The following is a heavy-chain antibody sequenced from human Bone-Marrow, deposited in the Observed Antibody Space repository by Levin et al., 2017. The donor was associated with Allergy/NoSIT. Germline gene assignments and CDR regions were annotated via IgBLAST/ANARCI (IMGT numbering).Heavy chain of an antibody. Sequence: GGSLRLSCAASGFTITPYAMHWVRQTPGKGLEWVAVISFDGNNKYYADSVKGRFTISRDNSKNTLYLQMNSLRDRDTAVYYCAREYIDPTDHYGSGSLDSWGQGTLVTVSS. CDR2: ISFDGNNK. CDR1: GFTITPYA. CDR3: AREYIDPTDHYGSGSLDS. D-gene: IGHD3-10*01. V-gene: IGHV3-30*14. J-gene: IGHJ4*02.